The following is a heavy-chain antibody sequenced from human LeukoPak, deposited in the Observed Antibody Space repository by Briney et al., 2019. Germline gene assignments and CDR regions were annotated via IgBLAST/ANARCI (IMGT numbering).Heavy chain of an antibody. D-gene: IGHD2-15*01. J-gene: IGHJ5*02. CDR3: ARERARRGPSLAATGWFDP. Sequence: GGSLRLSCAASGFTFSSYSMNWVRQAPGKGLEWVSYISSSSSTIYYADSVKGRFTISRDNAKNSLYLQMNSLRAEDTAVYYCARERARRGPSLAATGWFDPWGQGTLVTVSS. CDR1: GFTFSSYS. CDR2: ISSSSSTI. V-gene: IGHV3-48*01.